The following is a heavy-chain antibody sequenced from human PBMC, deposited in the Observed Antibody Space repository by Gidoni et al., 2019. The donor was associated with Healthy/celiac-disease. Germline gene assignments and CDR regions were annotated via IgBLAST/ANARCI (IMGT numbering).Heavy chain of an antibody. CDR3: ARLEAARPDPPYFDY. V-gene: IGHV4-39*01. CDR2: IYYSGST. CDR1: GGPISSSSYD. D-gene: IGHD6-6*01. Sequence: QLQLQESGSGLVKPSETLSLTCPVPGGPISSSSYDWGWLRQPPGKGLCWIGSIYYSGSTYYNPSLKSRVTISVDTSKNQFSLKLSSVTAADTAVYYCARLEAARPDPPYFDYWGQGTLVTVSS. J-gene: IGHJ4*02.